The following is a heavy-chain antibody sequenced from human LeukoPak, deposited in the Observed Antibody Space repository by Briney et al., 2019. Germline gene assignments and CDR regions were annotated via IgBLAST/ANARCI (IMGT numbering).Heavy chain of an antibody. CDR1: GYSFTGYY. J-gene: IGHJ4*02. CDR3: VQFELDY. D-gene: IGHD1-7*01. CDR2: INPNTGGT. Sequence: ASVKVSCKASGYSFTGYYIHWVRQAPGQGLEWMGWINPNTGGTNYAQKFQGRVTMTRDTSISTAYMDLSRLRSDDTAVYYCVQFELDYWGQGTLVTVSS. V-gene: IGHV1-2*02.